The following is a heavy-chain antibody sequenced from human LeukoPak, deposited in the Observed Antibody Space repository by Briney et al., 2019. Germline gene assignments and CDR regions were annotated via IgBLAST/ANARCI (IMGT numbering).Heavy chain of an antibody. J-gene: IGHJ5*02. CDR3: ATDPDYYGSA. D-gene: IGHD3-10*01. Sequence: ASVKVSCKVSGSTLAESSIHWLRQAPGKGLEWMGGYDPEEGGIIYAQKFLDRVTMTEDTSTDTAYMELSSLRSEDTAVYYCATDPDYYGSAWGQGTLVTVSS. CDR2: YDPEEGGI. V-gene: IGHV1-24*01. CDR1: GSTLAESS.